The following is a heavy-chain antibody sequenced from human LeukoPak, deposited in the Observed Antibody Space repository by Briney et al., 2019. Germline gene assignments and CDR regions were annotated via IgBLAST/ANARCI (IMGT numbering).Heavy chain of an antibody. Sequence: GGSLRLSCAASGFAFSSYAMSWVRQAPGKGLDWVSSISGSGGTTYYTDSVKGRFTISRDNSKNTLYLHMNSLRAEDTAIYYCVRDNYSYRLDVWGQGTLVTVSS. J-gene: IGHJ4*02. V-gene: IGHV3-23*01. CDR2: ISGSGGTT. D-gene: IGHD2-21*01. CDR1: GFAFSSYA. CDR3: VRDNYSYRLDV.